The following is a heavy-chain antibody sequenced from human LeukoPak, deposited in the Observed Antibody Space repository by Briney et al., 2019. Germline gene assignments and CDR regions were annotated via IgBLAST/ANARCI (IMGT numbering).Heavy chain of an antibody. CDR2: IGTAGDT. V-gene: IGHV3-13*01. CDR1: GFTFSSYD. CDR3: ARGKEDLGLYGMDV. J-gene: IGHJ6*02. Sequence: GGSLRPSCAASGFTFSSYDMHWVRQATGKGLEWVSAIGTAGDTYYPGSVKGRFTISRENAKNSLYLQMNSLRAGDTAVYYCARGKEDLGLYGMDVWGQGTTVTVSS.